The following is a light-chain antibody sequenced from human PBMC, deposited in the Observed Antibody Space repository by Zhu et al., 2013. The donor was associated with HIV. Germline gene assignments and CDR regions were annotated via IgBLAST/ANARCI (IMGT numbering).Light chain of an antibody. CDR2: DAS. CDR1: QGISTD. J-gene: IGKJ1*01. CDR3: QQSYSTPWT. V-gene: IGKV1-13*02. Sequence: AIQLTQSPPSLSASVGDRVTITCRASQGISTDLAWYQQKLGKAPKLLISDASNLQSGVPSRFSGSGSGTDFTLTISSLQPEDFATYYCQQSYSTPWTFGQGTKVEIK.